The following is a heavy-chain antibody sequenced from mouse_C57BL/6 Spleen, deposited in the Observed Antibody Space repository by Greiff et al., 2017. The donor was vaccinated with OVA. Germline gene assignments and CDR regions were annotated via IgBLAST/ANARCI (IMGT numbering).Heavy chain of an antibody. J-gene: IGHJ4*01. Sequence: QVQLQQSGPELVKPGASVKISCKASGYAFSSSWMNWVKQRPGQGLEWIGRIYPGDGDTNYNGKFKGKATLTAAKSSSTAYMQLSSLTSEDSAVYFCAASNFYAMDYWGQGTSVTVSS. CDR3: AASNFYAMDY. V-gene: IGHV1-82*01. D-gene: IGHD2-5*01. CDR2: IYPGDGDT. CDR1: GYAFSSSW.